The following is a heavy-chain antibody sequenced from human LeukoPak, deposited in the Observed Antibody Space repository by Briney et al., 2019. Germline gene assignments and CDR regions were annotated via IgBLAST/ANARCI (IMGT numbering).Heavy chain of an antibody. Sequence: SETLSLTCTVSGGSISSYYRSWIRQPPGKGLEWIGYIYYSGSTNYNPSLKSRVTISVDTSKNQFSLKLSSVTAADTAVYYCARPSRSISTAGAFDIWGQGTMVTVSS. CDR3: ARPSRSISTAGAFDI. V-gene: IGHV4-59*01. CDR1: GGSISSYY. J-gene: IGHJ3*02. CDR2: IYYSGST. D-gene: IGHD3-10*01.